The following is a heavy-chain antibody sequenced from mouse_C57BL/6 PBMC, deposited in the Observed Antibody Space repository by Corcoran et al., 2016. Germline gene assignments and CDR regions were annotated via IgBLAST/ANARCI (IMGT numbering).Heavy chain of an antibody. D-gene: IGHD2-3*01. CDR3: ARRGGYDPFAY. J-gene: IGHJ3*01. Sequence: QVQLQQSGAELVKPRASVKISCKASGYAFSSYWMNWVKQRPGKGLEWLGQIYPGDGDTNYNGKFKGKATLTADKSSSTAYMQLSSLTSEDSAVYFCARRGGYDPFAYWGQGTLVTVSA. CDR2: IYPGDGDT. V-gene: IGHV1-80*01. CDR1: GYAFSSYW.